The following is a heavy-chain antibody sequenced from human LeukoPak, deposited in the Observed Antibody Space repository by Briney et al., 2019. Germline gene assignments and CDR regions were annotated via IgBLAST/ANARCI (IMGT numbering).Heavy chain of an antibody. CDR2: IYYTGIT. D-gene: IGHD3-10*01. CDR3: ARRADRGVITPSSDY. CDR1: GGSISNSRYY. Sequence: SETLSLTCTVSGGSISNSRYYWGWIRQSPGKGLEWIGSIYYTGITYYSLSLESRVTMSVDTSQNQFSLELRSVSAADTAVYYCARRADRGVITPSSDYWGQGTLVTVSS. J-gene: IGHJ4*02. V-gene: IGHV4-39*01.